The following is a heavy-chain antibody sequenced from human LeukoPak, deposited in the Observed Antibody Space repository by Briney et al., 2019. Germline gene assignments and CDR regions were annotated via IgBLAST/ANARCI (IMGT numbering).Heavy chain of an antibody. CDR1: GGSFSGYY. V-gene: IGHV4-34*01. Sequence: PSETLSLTCAVYGGSFSGYYWSWIRQPPGKGLEWIGEINHSGSTNYNPSLKSRVTISVDTSKNQFSLKLSSVTAADTAVYYCARRDPSESQRWLQLSGRGYAFDIWGQGTMVTVSS. CDR3: ARRDPSESQRWLQLSGRGYAFDI. D-gene: IGHD5-12*01. CDR2: INHSGST. J-gene: IGHJ3*02.